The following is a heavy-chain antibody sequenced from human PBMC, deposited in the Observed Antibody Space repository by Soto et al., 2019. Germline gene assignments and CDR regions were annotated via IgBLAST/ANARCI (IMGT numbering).Heavy chain of an antibody. J-gene: IGHJ5*02. CDR2: IYYSGST. Sequence: SETLSLTCTVSGGSISSGDYYWSWIRQPPGKGLEWIGYIYYSGSTYYNPSLKSRVTISVDTSKNQFSLKLSSVTAADTAVYYCAREGGYCSSTSCLGIDPWGQGTLVTVSS. D-gene: IGHD2-2*03. V-gene: IGHV4-30-4*01. CDR1: GGSISSGDYY. CDR3: AREGGYCSSTSCLGIDP.